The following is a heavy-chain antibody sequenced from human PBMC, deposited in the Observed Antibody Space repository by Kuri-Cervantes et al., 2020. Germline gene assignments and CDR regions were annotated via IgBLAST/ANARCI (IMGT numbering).Heavy chain of an antibody. V-gene: IGHV3-23*01. J-gene: IGHJ4*02. CDR1: GFTFSNYA. CDR2: ISGSGGST. CDR3: AKEEWLVPSAEDY. D-gene: IGHD6-19*01. Sequence: GESLKISCAASGFTFSNYAMSWVRQAPGKGLEWVSVISGSGGSTYYADSVKGQFTISRDTSKNTVYLQMNSLRAEDTAVYYCAKEEWLVPSAEDYWGQGTLVTVSS.